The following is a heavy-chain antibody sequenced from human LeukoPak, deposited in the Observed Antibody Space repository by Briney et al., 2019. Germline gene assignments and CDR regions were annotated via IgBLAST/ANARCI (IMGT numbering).Heavy chain of an antibody. V-gene: IGHV4-4*07. CDR2: IYSTGST. D-gene: IGHD1-26*01. Sequence: SETLSLTCTVSGGSISSYYWSWIRQPAGKGLEWIGRIYSTGSTNYNPSLKSRVTMSVDTSKNQFSLKLSSVTAADTAVYYCARDKDSSGIYWYFDLWGRGTLVTVSS. J-gene: IGHJ2*01. CDR1: GGSISSYY. CDR3: ARDKDSSGIYWYFDL.